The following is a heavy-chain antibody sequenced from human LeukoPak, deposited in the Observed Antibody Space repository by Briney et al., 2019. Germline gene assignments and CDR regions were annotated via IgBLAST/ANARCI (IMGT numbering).Heavy chain of an antibody. CDR3: ARLSTPRSFYYGMDV. Sequence: PSETLSLTCAVYGGSFSGYYWSWIRQPPGKGLEWIGEINHSGSTNYNPSLKSRVTIPVDTSKNQFSLKLSSVTAADTAVYYCARLSTPRSFYYGMDVWGQGTTVTVSS. J-gene: IGHJ6*02. V-gene: IGHV4-34*01. CDR1: GGSFSGYY. D-gene: IGHD3-16*01. CDR2: INHSGST.